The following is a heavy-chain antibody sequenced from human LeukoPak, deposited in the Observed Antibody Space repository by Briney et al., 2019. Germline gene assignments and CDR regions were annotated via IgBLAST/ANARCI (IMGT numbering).Heavy chain of an antibody. CDR3: ARGLQDYDFWSGYYFLDY. Sequence: SETLSLTCAVYGGSFSGYYWSWIRQPPGKGLEWIGEINHSGSTNYNPSLKSRVTISVDTSKNQFSLKLSSVTAADTAVYHCARGLQDYDFWSGYYFLDYWGQGTLVTVSS. J-gene: IGHJ4*02. D-gene: IGHD3-3*01. V-gene: IGHV4-34*01. CDR1: GGSFSGYY. CDR2: INHSGST.